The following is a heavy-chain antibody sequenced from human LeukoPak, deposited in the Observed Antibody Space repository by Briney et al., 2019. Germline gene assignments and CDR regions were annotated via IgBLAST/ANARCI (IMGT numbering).Heavy chain of an antibody. Sequence: ASVKVSCKASGYTFTSYGISWVRQAPGQGLEWLGWINTNTGNPTYAQGFTERFVFSLDTSVNTAYLQISSLKAEDTAVYYCARVVHPYDYESSGLTYDAFDIWGQGTMVTVSS. CDR1: GYTFTSYG. D-gene: IGHD3-22*01. J-gene: IGHJ3*02. CDR2: INTNTGNP. V-gene: IGHV7-4-1*02. CDR3: ARVVHPYDYESSGLTYDAFDI.